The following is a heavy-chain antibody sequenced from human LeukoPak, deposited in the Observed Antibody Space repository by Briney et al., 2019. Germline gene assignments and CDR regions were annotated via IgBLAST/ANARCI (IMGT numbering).Heavy chain of an antibody. CDR2: IYTSGST. J-gene: IGHJ5*02. CDR1: GGSISSYY. CDR3: AREELGDIVVVPAAGCWFDP. D-gene: IGHD2-2*01. Sequence: SSETLSLTCTVSGGSISSYYWSWLRQPAGKGLEWIGRIYTSGSTNYNPSLKSRVTMSVDTSKNQFSLKLSSVTAADTAVYYCAREELGDIVVVPAAGCWFDPWGQGTLVTVSS. V-gene: IGHV4-4*07.